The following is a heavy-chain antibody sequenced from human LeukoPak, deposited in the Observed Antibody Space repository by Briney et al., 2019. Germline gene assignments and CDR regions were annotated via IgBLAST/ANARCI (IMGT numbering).Heavy chain of an antibody. J-gene: IGHJ4*02. CDR1: GFTFKLYW. CDR3: ARGHSSGYEETFDY. CDR2: INDDGSDT. Sequence: GGSLRLSCAASGFTFKLYWMHWVRQVPGKRPVWVSRINDDGSDTVYADSVRGRFTISRDDAKNTVYLQMNNLRAEDTAVYYCARGHSSGYEETFDYWGQGTLVTVSS. V-gene: IGHV3-74*01. D-gene: IGHD3-22*01.